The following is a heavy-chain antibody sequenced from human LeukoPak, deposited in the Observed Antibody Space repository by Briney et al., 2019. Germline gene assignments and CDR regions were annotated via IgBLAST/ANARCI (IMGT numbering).Heavy chain of an antibody. CDR3: ARDRSYDLYYFDY. V-gene: IGHV3-48*01. J-gene: IGHJ4*02. CDR1: GFTFSSYS. Sequence: AGGSLRLSCAASGFTFSSYSMNWVRQAPGKGLEWVSYISSSSSIIYYADSVKGRFTISRDNAKNSLYLQMNSLRAEDTAVYYCARDRSYDLYYFDYWGQGTLVTVSS. D-gene: IGHD5-12*01. CDR2: ISSSSSII.